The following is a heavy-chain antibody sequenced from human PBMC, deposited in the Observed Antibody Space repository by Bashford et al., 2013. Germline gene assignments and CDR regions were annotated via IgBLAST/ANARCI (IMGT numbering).Heavy chain of an antibody. CDR3: AKVGANLIGYREFDY. V-gene: IGHV1-69*13. CDR1: GGTFSSYA. J-gene: IGHJ4*02. Sequence: SVKVSCKASGGTFSSYAISWVRQAPGQGLEWMGGIIPIFGTANYAQKFQGRVTITADESTSTAYMELSSLRSEDTAVYYCAKVGANLIGYREFDYWGQGTLVTVSS. CDR2: IIPIFGTA. D-gene: IGHD3-9*01.